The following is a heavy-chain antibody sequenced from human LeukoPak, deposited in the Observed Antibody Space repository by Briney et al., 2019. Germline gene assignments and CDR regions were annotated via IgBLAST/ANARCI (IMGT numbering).Heavy chain of an antibody. CDR2: INPSGGST. Sequence: ASVKVSCKASGYTFTSYYMHWVRQAPGQGLEWMGIINPSGGSTSYAQKFQGRVTMTRDMSTSTVYMELNSLRAEDAAVYYCAKAPVTSCRGAFCYPFDYWGQGTLVTVSS. CDR1: GYTFTSYY. CDR3: AKAPVTSCRGAFCYPFDY. J-gene: IGHJ4*02. D-gene: IGHD2-15*01. V-gene: IGHV1-46*01.